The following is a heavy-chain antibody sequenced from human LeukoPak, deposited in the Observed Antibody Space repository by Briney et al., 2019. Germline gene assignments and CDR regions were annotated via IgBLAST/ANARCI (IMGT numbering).Heavy chain of an antibody. J-gene: IGHJ3*02. Sequence: GGSLRLSCAASGFTFSSYAMHWVRQAPGKGLEYVSAISSNGGSTHYAKSVKGRLTISRDNSKNTLYLQMGSLRGEDMAVYYCAREIAVAATGAFDIWGQGTMVTVSS. CDR3: AREIAVAATGAFDI. CDR1: GFTFSSYA. V-gene: IGHV3-64*01. D-gene: IGHD6-19*01. CDR2: ISSNGGST.